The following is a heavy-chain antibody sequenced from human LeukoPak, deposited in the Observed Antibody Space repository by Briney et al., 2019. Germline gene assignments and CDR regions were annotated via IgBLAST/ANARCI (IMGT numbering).Heavy chain of an antibody. CDR2: IYSGGST. V-gene: IGHV3-53*01. CDR3: ARNMGDWGRAFDF. D-gene: IGHD7-27*01. Sequence: GGSLRLSCAASGLTVSRNYMSWVRQAPGQGLEWVSIIYSGGSTSYGDSVKSRFTISRDNSKNTLFLHMNSLRAADTAVYYCARNMGDWGRAFDFWGQGTMVTVSS. CDR1: GLTVSRNY. J-gene: IGHJ3*01.